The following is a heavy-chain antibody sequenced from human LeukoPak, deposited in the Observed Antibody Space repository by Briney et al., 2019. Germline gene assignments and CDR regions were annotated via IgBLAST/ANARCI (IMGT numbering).Heavy chain of an antibody. CDR1: GYAFTSYG. V-gene: IGHV1-69*13. D-gene: IGHD2-2*01. CDR2: IIPIFGTA. CDR3: AREHSQLLYFQH. J-gene: IGHJ1*01. Sequence: SVKVSCKASGYAFTSYGISWVRQAPGQGLEWMGGIIPIFGTANYAQKFQGRVTITADESTSTAYMELSSLRSEDTAVYYCAREHSQLLYFQHWGQGTLVTVSS.